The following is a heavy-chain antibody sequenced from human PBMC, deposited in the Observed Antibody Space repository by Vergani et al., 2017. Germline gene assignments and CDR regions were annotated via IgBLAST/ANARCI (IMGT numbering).Heavy chain of an antibody. CDR1: GFTFDDSA. V-gene: IGHV3-9*01. CDR3: AKSGGYCSSTSCYTSYYFDY. D-gene: IGHD2-2*02. Sequence: VQLVESGGGVVQPGRSLRLSCAASGFTFDDSAMHWVRQAPGKGLEWVSGISWNSGSIGYADSVKGRFTISRDNAKNSLYLQMNSLRAEDTALYYCAKSGGYCSSTSCYTSYYFDYWGQGTLVTVSS. J-gene: IGHJ4*02. CDR2: ISWNSGSI.